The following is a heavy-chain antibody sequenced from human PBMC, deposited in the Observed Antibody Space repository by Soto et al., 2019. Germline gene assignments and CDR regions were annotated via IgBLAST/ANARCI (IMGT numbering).Heavy chain of an antibody. V-gene: IGHV3-30*18. Sequence: QVQLVESGGSVVQPGRSLRLSCAASGFTFSSYGMHWVRQAPGKGLEWVTGILYDGSDKYYADSVKGRFTISRENFKNTLYLQMNSLRTEDSAVYYCAKAGGGFGDFVHHWGQGTPVTVSS. CDR2: ILYDGSDK. CDR1: GFTFSSYG. CDR3: AKAGGGFGDFVHH. J-gene: IGHJ4*02. D-gene: IGHD3-10*01.